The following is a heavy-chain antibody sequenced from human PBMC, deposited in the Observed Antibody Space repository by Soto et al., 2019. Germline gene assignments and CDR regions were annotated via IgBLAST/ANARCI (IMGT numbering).Heavy chain of an antibody. CDR3: AREGDRGYDGDPYYYYGMDV. CDR1: GFTFSTYA. V-gene: IGHV3-30-3*01. Sequence: QVQLVESGGGVVRAGRSLRLSCAASGFTFSTYAMHWVRQAPGKGLEWVAVISYDGSNKYYADSAKGRFTISRDNSKKTLYLQMNSLRGEDTAVYYCAREGDRGYDGDPYYYYGMDVWGQGTTVTVSS. CDR2: ISYDGSNK. D-gene: IGHD5-12*01. J-gene: IGHJ6*02.